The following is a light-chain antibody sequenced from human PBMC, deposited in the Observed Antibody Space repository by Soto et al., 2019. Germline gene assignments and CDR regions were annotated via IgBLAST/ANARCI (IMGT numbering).Light chain of an antibody. V-gene: IGKV3-11*01. CDR1: QSVRSY. J-gene: IGKJ4*01. Sequence: EIVMTQSPATLSVSPGERATLSCRASQSVRSYLAWYQQKPGQAPRLLIYGASNRATGIPARFSGSGSGTDFTLTISSLEPEDFAVYYCQQRRNWLLSFGGGTKVDIK. CDR3: QQRRNWLLS. CDR2: GAS.